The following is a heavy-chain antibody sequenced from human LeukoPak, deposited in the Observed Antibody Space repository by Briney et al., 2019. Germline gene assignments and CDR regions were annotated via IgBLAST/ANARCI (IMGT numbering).Heavy chain of an antibody. CDR2: ISSSGSTI. CDR3: SRAGLWLGVH. CDR1: GFTFSSYE. D-gene: IGHD3-10*01. J-gene: IGHJ4*02. V-gene: IGHV3-48*03. Sequence: SGGSLRLSCAASGFTFSSYEMNWVRQAPGKGLEWVSYISSSGSTIYYADSVKGRFTISRDNAKNSLYLQMNSLRAEDTAVYYCSRAGLWLGVHWGEGTLVTVSS.